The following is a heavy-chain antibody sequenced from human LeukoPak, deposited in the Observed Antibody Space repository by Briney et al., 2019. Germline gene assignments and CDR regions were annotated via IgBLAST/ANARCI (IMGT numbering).Heavy chain of an antibody. D-gene: IGHD3-10*01. CDR2: INIGGTNT. J-gene: IGHJ4*02. CDR1: GFTFND. V-gene: IGHV3-11*01. Sequence: PGGSLRLSCAASGFTFNDMSWIRQAPGKGQEGLSYINIGGTNTHYADSVKGRFTISRDNAKKSLYLEMNNLRAEDTAVYYCAKDMYYYGSGTLDYWGQGTLVTVSS. CDR3: AKDMYYYGSGTLDY.